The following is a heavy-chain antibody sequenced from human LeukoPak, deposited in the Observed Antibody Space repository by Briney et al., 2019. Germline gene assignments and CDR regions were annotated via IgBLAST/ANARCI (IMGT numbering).Heavy chain of an antibody. CDR3: ERAAYDILTGYLFDY. Sequence: GASVKVSCKGSGGTFSSYANSWVRQGPGQGLGWMGGIIPIFGTGNYAQEFQGRVTITADESTSKVYMELSSLRSEDTAVYYCERAAYDILTGYLFDYWGQGTLVTVSS. J-gene: IGHJ4*02. D-gene: IGHD3-9*01. CDR2: IIPIFGTG. CDR1: GGTFSSYA. V-gene: IGHV1-69*01.